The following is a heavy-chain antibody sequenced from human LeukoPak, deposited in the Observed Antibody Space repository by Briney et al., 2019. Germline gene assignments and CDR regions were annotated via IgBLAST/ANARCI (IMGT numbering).Heavy chain of an antibody. J-gene: IGHJ4*02. CDR1: GFTFSSYW. V-gene: IGHV3-7*01. D-gene: IGHD2-21*01. CDR2: IKHDGSDK. CDR3: ARVWGLLPYFDY. Sequence: GGSLRLSCAASGFTFSSYWMSWVRQAPGKGLEWVANIKHDGSDKYYVDSVKGRFTISRDNAKNSLYLQMNSLRAEDTAVYYCARVWGLLPYFDYWGQGTLVTVSS.